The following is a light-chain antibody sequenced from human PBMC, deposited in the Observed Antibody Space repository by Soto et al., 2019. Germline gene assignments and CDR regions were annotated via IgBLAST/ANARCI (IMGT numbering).Light chain of an antibody. Sequence: DLQLTQSPSFLSASVGDRVTITCRASQDINTYLAWYQQKPGKAPKLLIFAASTLQNGVPSRFSGSGSGTEFTVTITSLQPEDFATYSCQQRKSYPITFGQGTRLEIK. J-gene: IGKJ5*01. V-gene: IGKV1-9*01. CDR3: QQRKSYPIT. CDR2: AAS. CDR1: QDINTY.